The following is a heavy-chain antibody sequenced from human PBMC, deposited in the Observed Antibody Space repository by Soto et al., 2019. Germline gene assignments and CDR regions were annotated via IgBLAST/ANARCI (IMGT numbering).Heavy chain of an antibody. Sequence: ASVKVSCKASGYTFTSYAMHWVRQAPGQRLEWMGWINAGNGNTKYSQKFQGRVTITRDTSASTAYMELSSLRSEDTAVYYCAREGRYSRSPDAPNPYYSSNCMDFWGQGPTVTVSS. D-gene: IGHD6-13*01. CDR1: GYTFTSYA. J-gene: IGHJ6*02. V-gene: IGHV1-3*01. CDR2: INAGNGNT. CDR3: AREGRYSRSPDAPNPYYSSNCMDF.